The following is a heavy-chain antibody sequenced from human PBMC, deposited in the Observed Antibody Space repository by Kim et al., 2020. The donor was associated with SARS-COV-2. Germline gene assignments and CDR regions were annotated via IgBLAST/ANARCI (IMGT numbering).Heavy chain of an antibody. D-gene: IGHD6-13*01. CDR1: GFSFSDYY. CDR2: ISGNTGYT. J-gene: IGHJ4*01. Sequence: GGSLRLSCVASGFSFSDYYMIWIRQTPGKGLEWVSYISGNTGYTNYADSVKGRFTISRDNTKNSLYLQMTSLRAEDTALYYCARIPGGSSSWYYFDHWG. CDR3: ARIPGGSSSWYYFDH. V-gene: IGHV3-11*03.